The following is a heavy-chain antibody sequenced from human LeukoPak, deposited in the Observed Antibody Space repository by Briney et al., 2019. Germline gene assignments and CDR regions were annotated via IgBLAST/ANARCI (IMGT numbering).Heavy chain of an antibody. CDR3: ASQERSGGYSSSSDY. CDR2: INHSGST. V-gene: IGHV4-34*01. CDR1: GGSFSGYY. Sequence: PSETLSLTCAVYGGSFSGYYWSWIRQPPGKGLEWIGEINHSGSTYYNPSLKSRVTISVDRSKNQFSLKLSSVTAADTAVYYCASQERSGGYSSSSDYWGQGTLVTVSS. D-gene: IGHD6-13*01. J-gene: IGHJ4*02.